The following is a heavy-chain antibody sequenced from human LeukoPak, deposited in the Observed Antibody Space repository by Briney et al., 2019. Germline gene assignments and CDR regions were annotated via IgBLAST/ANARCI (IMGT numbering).Heavy chain of an antibody. J-gene: IGHJ6*02. CDR1: GFTFSNYA. Sequence: GGSLRLSCAASGFTFSNYAMNWVRQAPGKGLEWVAVISYDGSNKYYADSVKGRFTISRDNSKNTLYLQMNSLRAEDTAVYYCAKVIVYYGSGSYYTPYYYGMDVWDQGTTVTVSS. V-gene: IGHV3-30*18. D-gene: IGHD3-10*01. CDR2: ISYDGSNK. CDR3: AKVIVYYGSGSYYTPYYYGMDV.